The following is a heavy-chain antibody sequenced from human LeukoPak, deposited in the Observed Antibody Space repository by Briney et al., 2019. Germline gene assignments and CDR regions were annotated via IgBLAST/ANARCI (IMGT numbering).Heavy chain of an antibody. CDR2: NT. CDR3: AGDSGYDAFDI. Sequence: SETLSLTCTVSGASISSSTHYWGWIRQPPGKGLEWIGSNTYYNPSLKSRVTISVDTSKNQFSLKLSSVTAADTAVYYCAGDSGYDAFDIWGQGTMVTVSS. D-gene: IGHD5-12*01. J-gene: IGHJ3*02. V-gene: IGHV4-39*07. CDR1: GASISSSTHY.